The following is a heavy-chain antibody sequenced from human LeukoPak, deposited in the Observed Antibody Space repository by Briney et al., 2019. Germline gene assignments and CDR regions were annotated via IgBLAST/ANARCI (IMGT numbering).Heavy chain of an antibody. Sequence: SETLSLTCTVSGGSISDYHWAWIRQPAGKGLEWIGRVFASGSANYNVFLKSRDTMSVDTAKNQFSLNLTSVTAADTGMYYCARDQRVAPGSLFNWFDLWGQGTLVTVSS. V-gene: IGHV4-4*07. J-gene: IGHJ5*02. CDR1: GGSISDYH. D-gene: IGHD3-10*01. CDR3: ARDQRVAPGSLFNWFDL. CDR2: VFASGSA.